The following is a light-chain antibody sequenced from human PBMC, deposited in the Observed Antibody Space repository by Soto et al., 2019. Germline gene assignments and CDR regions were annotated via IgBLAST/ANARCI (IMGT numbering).Light chain of an antibody. CDR2: GNS. CDR1: SSNIGAGYD. CDR3: QSYDSSLSGYV. J-gene: IGLJ1*01. Sequence: QSVRTQPPSVSGAPGQRVTISCTGSSSNIGAGYDVHWYQQLPGTAPKLPIYGNSNRPSGVPDRFSGSKSGTSASLAITGLQAEDEADYYCQSYDSSLSGYVFGTGTKVTVL. V-gene: IGLV1-40*01.